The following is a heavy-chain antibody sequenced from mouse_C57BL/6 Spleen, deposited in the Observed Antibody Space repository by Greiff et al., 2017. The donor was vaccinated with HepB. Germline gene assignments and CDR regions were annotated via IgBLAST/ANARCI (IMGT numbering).Heavy chain of an antibody. D-gene: IGHD2-1*01. Sequence: VQLQQSGAELVRPGASVTLSCKASSYTFTDYEMHWVKQTPVHGLEWIGAIDPETGGTAYNQKFKGKAILTADKSSSTAYMELRSLTSEDSAVYYCTREGGLLYFIFDYWGQGTTLTVSS. CDR3: TREGGLLYFIFDY. V-gene: IGHV1-15*01. CDR2: IDPETGGT. CDR1: SYTFTDYE. J-gene: IGHJ2*01.